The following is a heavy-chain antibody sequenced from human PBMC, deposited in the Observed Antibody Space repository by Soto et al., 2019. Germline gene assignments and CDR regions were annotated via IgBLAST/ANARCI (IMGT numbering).Heavy chain of an antibody. CDR3: ARGLSAYTVVTCYFDY. CDR1: GGSISSSDYY. CDR2: IYSSGNT. Sequence: QVHLQESGPGLVKPSQTLSLTCTVSGGSISSSDYYWSWIRQPPGKGLEWIGYIYSSGNTYYNPSLKSRLTISVDTSKNQFSLKLNSVTAADTALYYCARGLSAYTVVTCYFDYWGQGTLVTVSS. J-gene: IGHJ4*02. D-gene: IGHD2-21*02. V-gene: IGHV4-31*03.